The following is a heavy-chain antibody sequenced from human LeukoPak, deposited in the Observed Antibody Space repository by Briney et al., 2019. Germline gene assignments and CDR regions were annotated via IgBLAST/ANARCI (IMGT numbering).Heavy chain of an antibody. V-gene: IGHV3-30*02. D-gene: IGHD2-2*01. CDR2: IRYDGSNK. CDR3: ARYHCSSTSCYSDVSFDY. CDR1: GFTFSTYG. J-gene: IGHJ4*02. Sequence: PGGSLRLSCAASGFTFSTYGMHWVRQAPGKGLEWVAFIRYDGSNKYYADSVKGRFTISRDNSKSTLYLQMNSLRAEDTAVYYCARYHCSSTSCYSDVSFDYWGQGTLVTVSS.